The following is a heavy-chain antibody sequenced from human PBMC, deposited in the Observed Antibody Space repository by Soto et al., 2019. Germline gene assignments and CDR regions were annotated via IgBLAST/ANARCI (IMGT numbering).Heavy chain of an antibody. V-gene: IGHV3-74*01. Sequence: EVQLVESGGGSAQPGGSLRLSCAASGFTFSNYWINWVRQAPGKGPMWVSRINGVGTYTNYADSVRGRFSISRDNSENTVYLQMNSLRAEDTAMYYCVRDFRSSDFLGQGTPVTVSS. CDR1: GFTFSNYW. CDR3: VRDFRSSDF. CDR2: INGVGTYT. J-gene: IGHJ4*02. D-gene: IGHD3-3*01.